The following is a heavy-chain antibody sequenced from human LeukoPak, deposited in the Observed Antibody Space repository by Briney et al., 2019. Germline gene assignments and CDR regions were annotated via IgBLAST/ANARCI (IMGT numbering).Heavy chain of an antibody. V-gene: IGHV4-4*07. CDR1: GGSISSYY. CDR2: IYTSGST. Sequence: PSETLSLTCTVSGGSISSYYWSWIRQPAGKGLEWIGRIYTSGSTNYNPSLKSRVTMSVDTSKNQFSLKLSSVTAADTAVYYCARDPAYSSSWYGAAFYGMDVWGQGTTVTVSS. CDR3: ARDPAYSSSWYGAAFYGMDV. D-gene: IGHD6-13*01. J-gene: IGHJ6*02.